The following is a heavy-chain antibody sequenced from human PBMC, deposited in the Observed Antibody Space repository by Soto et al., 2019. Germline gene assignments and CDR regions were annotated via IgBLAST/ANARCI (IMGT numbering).Heavy chain of an antibody. CDR3: AKGPPPPQPQYIAAAGTYGPTDDY. CDR2: ISSSSSTI. V-gene: IGHV3-48*01. D-gene: IGHD6-13*01. CDR1: GFTLSSYS. Sequence: PGGSLRLSCAASGFTLSSYSMNWVRQAPGKGLEWVSYISSSSSTIYYADTVKGRFTISRDNAKNSLYLQMNSLRAEDTAVYYCAKGPPPPQPQYIAAAGTYGPTDDYWGQGTLVTVSS. J-gene: IGHJ4*02.